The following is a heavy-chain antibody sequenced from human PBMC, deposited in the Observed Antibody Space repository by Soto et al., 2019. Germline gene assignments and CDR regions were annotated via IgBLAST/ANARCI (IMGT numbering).Heavy chain of an antibody. D-gene: IGHD3-3*01. V-gene: IGHV1-18*01. CDR1: VYTFTSYG. Sequence: AAWKVSCKASVYTFTSYGISWVRQATGQGLEWMGWISAYNGNTNYAQKLQGRVTMTTDTSTSTAYMELRSLRSDDTAVYYCARERYDFWSGYYTGGAFDIWGQGTMVTVSS. CDR3: ARERYDFWSGYYTGGAFDI. J-gene: IGHJ3*02. CDR2: ISAYNGNT.